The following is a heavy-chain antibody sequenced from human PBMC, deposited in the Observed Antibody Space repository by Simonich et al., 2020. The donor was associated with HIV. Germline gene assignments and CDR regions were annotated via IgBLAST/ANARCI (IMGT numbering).Heavy chain of an antibody. J-gene: IGHJ3*02. V-gene: IGHV5-51*03. D-gene: IGHD2-15*01. CDR1: GYSFTSYW. CDR2: IYPGDSDT. CDR3: VTDKGYCSGGSCYQDAFDI. Sequence: EVQLVQSGAEVKKPGESLKISCKGSGYSFTSYWIGWVRQMPGKGLEWRGIIYPGDSDTRYSPSFQGQVTISADKSISTAYLQWSSLKASDTAMYYCVTDKGYCSGGSCYQDAFDIWGQGTMVTVSS.